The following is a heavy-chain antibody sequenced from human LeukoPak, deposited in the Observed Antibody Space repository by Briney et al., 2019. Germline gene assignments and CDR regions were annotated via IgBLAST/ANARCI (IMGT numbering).Heavy chain of an antibody. CDR1: GYTFTSYY. J-gene: IGHJ6*02. CDR2: INPSGGST. D-gene: IGHD6-13*01. Sequence: ASVKVSCKASGYTFTSYYMHWVRQAPGQGLEWMGIINPSGGSTSYAQKFQGRVTMTRDTSTSTVYMELSSLRSGDTAVYYCARDDAAAGRSSLYYYYGMDVWGQGTTVTVSS. CDR3: ARDDAAAGRSSLYYYYGMDV. V-gene: IGHV1-46*01.